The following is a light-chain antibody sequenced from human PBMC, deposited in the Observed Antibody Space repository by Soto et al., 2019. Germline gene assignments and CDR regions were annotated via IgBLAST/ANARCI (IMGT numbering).Light chain of an antibody. Sequence: DIQMTQSPSSVSASVGDRVTITCRASQDIGYALAWFQQKPGEAPRLLMYTASSLHSGVPSRFSHSRSGIDFTLTISSLQPEDSATYYFQQGNSSPLTFGGGTKVEIK. CDR2: TAS. CDR3: QQGNSSPLT. V-gene: IGKV1-12*01. J-gene: IGKJ4*01. CDR1: QDIGYA.